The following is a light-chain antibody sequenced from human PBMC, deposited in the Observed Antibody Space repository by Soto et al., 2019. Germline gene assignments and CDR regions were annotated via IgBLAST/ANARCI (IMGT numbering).Light chain of an antibody. Sequence: DIPMTQSPSTLSASVGDRVTITCRASQSISSWLAWYQQKPGKAPKLLISDASSLKSGVPSRFSGSGSATEFTLTISSLQPDDFAPYYCQQYNGYSRTFGQGTKVEIK. CDR1: QSISSW. V-gene: IGKV1-5*01. CDR3: QQYNGYSRT. J-gene: IGKJ1*01. CDR2: DAS.